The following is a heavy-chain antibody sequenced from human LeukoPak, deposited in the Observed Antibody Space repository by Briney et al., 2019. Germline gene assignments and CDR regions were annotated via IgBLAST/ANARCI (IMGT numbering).Heavy chain of an antibody. J-gene: IGHJ4*02. CDR3: ARHKVRWRNSIAAAGRGFDY. CDR1: GGSFSGYY. Sequence: SETLSLTCAVYGGSFSGYYWSWIRQPPGKGLEWIGEINHSGSTNYNPSLKSRVTISVDTSKNQFSLKLSSVTAADTAVYYCARHKVRWRNSIAAAGRGFDYWGQGTLVTVSS. D-gene: IGHD6-13*01. CDR2: INHSGST. V-gene: IGHV4-34*01.